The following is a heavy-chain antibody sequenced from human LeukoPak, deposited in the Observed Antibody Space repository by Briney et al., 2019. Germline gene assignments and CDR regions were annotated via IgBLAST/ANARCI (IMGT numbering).Heavy chain of an antibody. J-gene: IGHJ4*02. V-gene: IGHV4-30-4*08. D-gene: IGHD2-2*01. Sequence: SETLSLTCTVSGGSISSGDSYWSWIRQPPGEGLEWIGYIYYTGSTYYNPSLKSRVTISVDTSKNQFSLKLSSVTAADTAVYYCARGPYQLLSPFDYWGQGTLVTVSS. CDR2: IYYTGST. CDR3: ARGPYQLLSPFDY. CDR1: GGSISSGDSY.